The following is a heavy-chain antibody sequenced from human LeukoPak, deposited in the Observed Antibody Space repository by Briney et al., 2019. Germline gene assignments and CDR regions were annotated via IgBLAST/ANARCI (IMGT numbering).Heavy chain of an antibody. J-gene: IGHJ3*02. CDR2: IYYSGST. CDR3: ACPRTDDYGSGSLDAFDI. D-gene: IGHD3-10*01. Sequence: SETLSLTCTVSGGSISSSSYYWGWIRQPPGKGLGWIGSIYYSGSTYYNPSLKSRVTISVDTSKNQFSLKLSSVTAADTAVYYCACPRTDDYGSGSLDAFDIWGQGTMVTVSS. CDR1: GGSISSSSYY. V-gene: IGHV4-39*01.